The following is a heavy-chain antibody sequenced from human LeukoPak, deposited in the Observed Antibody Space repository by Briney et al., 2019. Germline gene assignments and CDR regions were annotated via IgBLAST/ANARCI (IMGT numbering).Heavy chain of an antibody. V-gene: IGHV3-49*04. D-gene: IGHD3-22*01. CDR2: IRRKAHGGTT. J-gene: IGHJ4*02. CDR3: TRVTYYCDNSGYFHFDS. Sequence: SGGSLRLSCTTSGFTFGDYAMSWVRQAPGKGLEWVSFIRRKAHGGTTEYAASVKGRFSSSRDDSKSIAYLQMNSLKTEDTAVYFCTRVTYYCDNSGYFHFDSWGQGSLVTVSS. CDR1: GFTFGDYA.